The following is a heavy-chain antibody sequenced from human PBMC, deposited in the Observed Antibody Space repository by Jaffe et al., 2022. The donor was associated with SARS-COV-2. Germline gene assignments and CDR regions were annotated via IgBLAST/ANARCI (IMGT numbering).Heavy chain of an antibody. Sequence: QVQLVESGGGVVQPGRSLRLSCAASGFTFSSYAMHWVRQAPGKGLEWVAVISYDGSNKYYADSVKGRFTISRDNSKNTLYLQMNSLRAEDTAVYYCARDPGQRGSYLGYWGQGTLVTVSS. J-gene: IGHJ4*02. CDR3: ARDPGQRGSYLGY. D-gene: IGHD1-26*01. CDR1: GFTFSSYA. V-gene: IGHV3-30*04. CDR2: ISYDGSNK.